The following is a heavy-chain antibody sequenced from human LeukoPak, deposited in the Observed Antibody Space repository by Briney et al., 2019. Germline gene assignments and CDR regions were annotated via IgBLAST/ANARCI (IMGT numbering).Heavy chain of an antibody. Sequence: GGSLRLSCAASGFTFSSYWMSWVRQAPGKGLEWVANIKQDGSEKYYVDSVKGRFTISRDNAKNSLYLQMNSLRAEDTAVFYCARESTVAGSWYFDLWGQGTLVTVSS. J-gene: IGHJ2*01. CDR2: IKQDGSEK. D-gene: IGHD6-19*01. V-gene: IGHV3-7*01. CDR1: GFTFSSYW. CDR3: ARESTVAGSWYFDL.